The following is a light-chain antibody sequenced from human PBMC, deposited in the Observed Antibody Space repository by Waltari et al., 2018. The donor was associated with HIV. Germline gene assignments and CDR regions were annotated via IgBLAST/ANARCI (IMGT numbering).Light chain of an antibody. CDR1: SGYSNYK. Sequence: QPMLTQPPSASASLGASATLTCTLSSGYSNYKVDWYQQRPGKGPRFVMRVGPGGIVGSKWDGIPDRFSVLGSGLNRYLTIKNIQEEDESDYHCGADHGSGSNFRWVFGGGTKLTVL. J-gene: IGLJ3*02. CDR3: GADHGSGSNFRWV. V-gene: IGLV9-49*01. CDR2: VGPGGIVG.